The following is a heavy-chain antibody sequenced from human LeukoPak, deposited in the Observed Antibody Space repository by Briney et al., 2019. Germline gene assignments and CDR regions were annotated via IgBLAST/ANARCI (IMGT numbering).Heavy chain of an antibody. V-gene: IGHV3-21*01. CDR3: ASPSDYYATSGYYY. CDR1: GFTFSSYS. CDR2: ISRTGGDI. Sequence: GGSLRLSCAASGFTFSSYSMNWVRQAPGKGLEWVSSISRTGGDIYYAESVKGRFTISRDNAKSSLYLQMETLRVEDTAVYYCASPSDYYATSGYYYWGQGTLVTVSS. J-gene: IGHJ4*02. D-gene: IGHD3-22*01.